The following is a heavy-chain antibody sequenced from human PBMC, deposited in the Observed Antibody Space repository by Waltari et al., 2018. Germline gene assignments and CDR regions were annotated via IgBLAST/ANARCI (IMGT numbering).Heavy chain of an antibody. D-gene: IGHD6-13*01. CDR1: GGSFSGYY. Sequence: QVQLQQWGAGLLKPSETLSLTCAVYGGSFSGYYWSWIRQPPGKGLEWIGEINHSGSTNYNPSLKSRVTISVDTSKNQFSLKLSSVTAADTAVYYCAREVAAAGINYFDHWGQGTLVTVSS. CDR2: INHSGST. CDR3: AREVAAAGINYFDH. V-gene: IGHV4-34*01. J-gene: IGHJ4*02.